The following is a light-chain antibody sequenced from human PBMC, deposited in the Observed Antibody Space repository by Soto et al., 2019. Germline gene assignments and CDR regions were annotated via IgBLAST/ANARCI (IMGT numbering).Light chain of an antibody. CDR1: SSDVGGYNY. V-gene: IGLV2-8*01. Sequence: QSVLTQPPSASGSPGQSVTISCTGASSDVGGYNYVSWYQQHPGKAPKLMIYEVSKRPSGVPDRFSGSKSGNTASLTVSGLQAEDEAAYYCSSYAGSNNLVFGTGTKLTVL. CDR3: SSYAGSNNLV. CDR2: EVS. J-gene: IGLJ1*01.